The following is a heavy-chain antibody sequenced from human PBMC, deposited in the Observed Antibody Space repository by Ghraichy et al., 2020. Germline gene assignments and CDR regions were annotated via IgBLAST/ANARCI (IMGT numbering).Heavy chain of an antibody. D-gene: IGHD3-22*01. CDR2: INHSGST. V-gene: IGHV4-34*01. Sequence: SETLSLTCAVYGGSFSGYYWSWIRQPPGKGLEWIGEINHSGSTNYNPSLKSRVTISVDTSKNQFSLKLSSVTAADTAVYYCASSHDSSGYYFYALNPFDYWGQGTLVTVSS. CDR1: GGSFSGYY. CDR3: ASSHDSSGYYFYALNPFDY. J-gene: IGHJ4*02.